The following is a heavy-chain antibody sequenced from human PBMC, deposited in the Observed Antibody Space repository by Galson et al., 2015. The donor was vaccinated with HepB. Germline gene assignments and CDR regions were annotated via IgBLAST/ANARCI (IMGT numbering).Heavy chain of an antibody. Sequence: SLRLSCAASGFSFSSYSMNWVRQAPGKGLEWISYISSSSSTIYYADSAKGRFTISRDKAKNSLYLQMNSLRDEDTAVYYCARDPRGYSYGYGYFDYWGQGSLVTVSS. J-gene: IGHJ4*02. CDR3: ARDPRGYSYGYGYFDY. V-gene: IGHV3-48*02. D-gene: IGHD5-18*01. CDR1: GFSFSSYS. CDR2: ISSSSSTI.